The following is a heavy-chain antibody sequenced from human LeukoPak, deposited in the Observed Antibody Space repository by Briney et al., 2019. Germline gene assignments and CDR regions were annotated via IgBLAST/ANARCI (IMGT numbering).Heavy chain of an antibody. CDR3: ARGGYDFWSGYYVPWFDP. CDR2: IYYSGST. V-gene: IGHV4-59*01. CDR1: GGSISSYY. J-gene: IGHJ5*02. Sequence: SETLSLTCTVSGGSISSYYWSWIRQPPGKGLEWIGYIYYSGSTNYNPSLKSRVTISVDTSKNQFSLKLSSVIAADTAVYYCARGGYDFWSGYYVPWFDPWGQGTLVTVSS. D-gene: IGHD3-3*01.